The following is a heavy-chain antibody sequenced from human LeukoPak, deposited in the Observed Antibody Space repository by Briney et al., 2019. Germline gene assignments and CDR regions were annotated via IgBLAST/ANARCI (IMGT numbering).Heavy chain of an antibody. CDR2: INHSGST. Sequence: SETLSLTCAVYGGSFSGYYWSWIRQPPGKGLEWIGEINHSGSTNYNPSLKSRVTISVGTSKNQFSLKLSSVTAADTAVYYCARGTAIWYSGYDYFDYWGQGTLVTVSS. J-gene: IGHJ4*02. CDR3: ARGTAIWYSGYDYFDY. V-gene: IGHV4-34*01. D-gene: IGHD5-12*01. CDR1: GGSFSGYY.